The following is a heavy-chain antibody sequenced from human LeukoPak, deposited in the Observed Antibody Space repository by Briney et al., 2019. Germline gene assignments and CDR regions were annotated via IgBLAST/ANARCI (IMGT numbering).Heavy chain of an antibody. J-gene: IGHJ6*02. CDR1: GFTVSSNY. CDR3: ASRDKGYYYGMGV. CDR2: IYSGGST. D-gene: IGHD5-24*01. Sequence: GGSLRLSCAASGFTVSSNYMSWVRQAPGKGLEWVSLIYSGGSTYYVDSVKGRFTISRDNSKNTLYLQMNSLRAEDTAVYYCASRDKGYYYGMGVWGQGTTVTVSS. V-gene: IGHV3-66*01.